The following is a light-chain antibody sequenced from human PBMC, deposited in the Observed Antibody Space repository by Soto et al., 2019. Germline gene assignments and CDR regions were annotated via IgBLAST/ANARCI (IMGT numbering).Light chain of an antibody. Sequence: EILXXXSPGTXXLSPGERATXXXXASQXVXXNYVAWYQQKPGQAPRLIIHGASTRPSGIPYRFSGSGSGADFTLTVSRLEPEDFPVYYCQLYGSSPRFTFGPGTRVDIK. CDR3: QLYGSSPRFT. V-gene: IGKV3-20*01. CDR2: GAS. J-gene: IGKJ3*01. CDR1: QXVXXNY.